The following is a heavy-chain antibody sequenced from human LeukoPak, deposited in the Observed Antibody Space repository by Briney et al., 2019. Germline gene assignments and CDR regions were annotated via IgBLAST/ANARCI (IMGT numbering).Heavy chain of an antibody. D-gene: IGHD6-13*01. CDR2: IIPIFGTA. CDR3: AAPGIAAAALIYYYGMDV. V-gene: IGHV1-69*13. CDR1: GGTFSSYA. Sequence: GASVKVSCKASGGTFSSYAINWVRQAPGQGLEWMGGIIPIFGTANYAQKFQGRVTITADESTSTAYMELSSLRSEDTAVYYCAAPGIAAAALIYYYGMDVWGQGTTVTVSS. J-gene: IGHJ6*02.